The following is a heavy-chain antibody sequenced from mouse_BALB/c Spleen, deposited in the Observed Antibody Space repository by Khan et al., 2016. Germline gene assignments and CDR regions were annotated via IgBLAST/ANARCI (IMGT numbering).Heavy chain of an antibody. CDR1: GYTFTDYS. Sequence: QIQLVQSGPELKKPGETVKISCKASGYTFTDYSIHWVRQVPAKGLKWMGWINTETAEPTYADDFKGRFAFSLETSASTAYLQINNLKIEDMATYFCASRYFAMDYWGQGTSVTVSS. CDR2: INTETAEP. CDR3: ASRYFAMDY. J-gene: IGHJ4*01. V-gene: IGHV9-2-1*01.